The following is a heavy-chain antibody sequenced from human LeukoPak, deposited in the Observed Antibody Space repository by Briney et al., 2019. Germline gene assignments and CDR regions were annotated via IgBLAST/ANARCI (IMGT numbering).Heavy chain of an antibody. V-gene: IGHV4-59*01. CDR1: GGSIASYY. D-gene: IGHD3-10*01. Sequence: SETLSLTCTVSGGSIASYYWSWIRQPPGKGLEWIGHIHYSGSTSYSPSLKSRLTISLDTPSNQISLRLNSVTPADTAVYYCARDQGSGSSYVYYGMDVWGQGTPVTVSS. CDR3: ARDQGSGSSYVYYGMDV. CDR2: IHYSGST. J-gene: IGHJ6*02.